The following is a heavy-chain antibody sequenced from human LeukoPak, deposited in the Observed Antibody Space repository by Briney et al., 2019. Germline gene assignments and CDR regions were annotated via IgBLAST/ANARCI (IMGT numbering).Heavy chain of an antibody. D-gene: IGHD2-21*02. V-gene: IGHV5-51*01. J-gene: IGHJ4*02. CDR2: VYPDDSDT. Sequence: GESLKISCQGSGYTFTNFWIGWVRQMPGKGLEWMGIVYPDDSDTRYSPSFQGQVTISADKSINTTYLQWSSLKASDTAMYYCARDGLRRPPTPYCGGDCPLDYWGQGTLVSVSS. CDR3: ARDGLRRPPTPYCGGDCPLDY. CDR1: GYTFTNFW.